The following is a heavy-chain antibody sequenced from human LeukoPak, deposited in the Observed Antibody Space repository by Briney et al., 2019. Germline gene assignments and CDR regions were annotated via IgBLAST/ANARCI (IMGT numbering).Heavy chain of an antibody. J-gene: IGHJ5*02. CDR3: ARDRVRRGYSSSWFDP. D-gene: IGHD6-13*01. V-gene: IGHV1-2*02. CDR2: INPNSGGT. CDR1: GYTFTGYY. Sequence: ASVKVSYKASGYTFTGYYMHWVRQAPGQGLEWMGWINPNSGGTNYAQKFQGRVTMTRDTSISTAYMELSRLRSDDTAVYYCARDRVRRGYSSSWFDPWGQGTLVTVSS.